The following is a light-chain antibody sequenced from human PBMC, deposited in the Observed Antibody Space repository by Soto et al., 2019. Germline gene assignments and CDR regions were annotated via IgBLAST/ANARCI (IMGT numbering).Light chain of an antibody. V-gene: IGLV2-23*01. J-gene: IGLJ1*01. CDR3: CSYAGNSNYV. CDR1: SSDVGSYNL. Sequence: QSVLTQPASVSGSPGQSITIPCTGTSSDVGSYNLVSWYQQHPGKAPKLMIFEGSKRPSGVSNRFSGSKSGNTASLTISGLQAEDEADYYCCSYAGNSNYVFGTGTKVTVL. CDR2: EGS.